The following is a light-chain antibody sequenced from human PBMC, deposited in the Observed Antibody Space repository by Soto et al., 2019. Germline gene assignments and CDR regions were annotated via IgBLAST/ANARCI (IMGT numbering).Light chain of an antibody. CDR3: SSFEASNNVL. V-gene: IGLV2-8*01. J-gene: IGLJ2*01. Sequence: SALTQPPSASGSPGQSVTISCTGTSSDVGGYNYVSWYQQHPGKAPKLMIYEVSKRPSGVPDRFSGSKSGNTASLTVSGIQVEDEADSYCSSFEASNNVLFGGGTKLTVL. CDR2: EVS. CDR1: SSDVGGYNY.